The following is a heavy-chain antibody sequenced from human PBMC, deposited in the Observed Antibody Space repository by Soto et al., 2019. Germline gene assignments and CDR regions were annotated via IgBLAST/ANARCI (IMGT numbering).Heavy chain of an antibody. D-gene: IGHD3-3*01. Sequence: GGSLRLSCAASGFTFSSYSMNWVRQAPGKGLEWVSYISSSSSTIYYADSVKGRFTISRDNAKNSLYLQMNSLRAEDTAVYYCARDLPLDALRFLEWLPPSIDDWGQGTLVTVSS. V-gene: IGHV3-48*01. CDR1: GFTFSSYS. CDR2: ISSSSSTI. CDR3: ARDLPLDALRFLEWLPPSIDD. J-gene: IGHJ4*02.